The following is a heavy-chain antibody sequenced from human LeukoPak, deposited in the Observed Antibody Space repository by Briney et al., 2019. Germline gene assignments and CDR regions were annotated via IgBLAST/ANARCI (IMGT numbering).Heavy chain of an antibody. CDR3: ARDRPPDYYDSSGYYSGDAFDI. CDR1: GGSISSGGYY. Sequence: SETLSLTCTVSGGSISSGGYYWSWIRQHPGKGLEWIGYIYYSGSTYYNPSLKSRVTISVDTSKNQFSLKLSSVTAADTAVYYCARDRPPDYYDSSGYYSGDAFDIWGQGTMVTVSS. D-gene: IGHD3-22*01. J-gene: IGHJ3*02. V-gene: IGHV4-31*03. CDR2: IYYSGST.